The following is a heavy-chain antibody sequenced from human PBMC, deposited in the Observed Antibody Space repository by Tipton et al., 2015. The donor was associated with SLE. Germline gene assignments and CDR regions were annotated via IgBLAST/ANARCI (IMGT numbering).Heavy chain of an antibody. Sequence: TLSLTCAVSGGSISSGGYSWSWIWQPPGKGLEWIGFLYPSGSTYYNPSLKSRVTISVNTSKNQFSLKLSSVTAADTAVYYCARDQRTVAGRGYFDYWGQGTLVTVSS. CDR1: GGSISSGGYS. CDR3: ARDQRTVAGRGYFDY. J-gene: IGHJ4*02. V-gene: IGHV4-30-2*01. D-gene: IGHD6-19*01. CDR2: LYPSGST.